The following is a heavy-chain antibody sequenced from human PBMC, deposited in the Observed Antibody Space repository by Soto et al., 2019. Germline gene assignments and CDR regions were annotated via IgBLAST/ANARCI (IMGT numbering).Heavy chain of an antibody. V-gene: IGHV5-51*01. CDR3: TRALSYVSSSRWFDP. CDR2: IYPGDSDT. J-gene: IGHJ5*02. Sequence: LGESLKISCKGSGYSFTSYWIGWVRQMPGKGLEWMGIIYPGDSDTRYSPSFQGQVTISADKSTSTAYLQWSSLKASDTAMYYCTRALSYVSSSRWFDPSGQGTLVTVSS. D-gene: IGHD6-6*01. CDR1: GYSFTSYW.